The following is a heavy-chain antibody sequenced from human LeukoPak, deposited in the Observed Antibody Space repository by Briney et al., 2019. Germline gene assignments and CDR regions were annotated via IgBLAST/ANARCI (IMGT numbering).Heavy chain of an antibody. Sequence: PGGSLRLSCAASGFTFSNYEMNWVRQAPGKGLEWISYISVGADLIYYADSVRGRFTISRDNAKNSLDLQMNSLRAEDTAVYYCARDAADSGYSYDWGQGTLVTVSS. CDR1: GFTFSNYE. CDR2: ISVGADLI. J-gene: IGHJ4*02. D-gene: IGHD5-18*01. CDR3: ARDAADSGYSYD. V-gene: IGHV3-48*03.